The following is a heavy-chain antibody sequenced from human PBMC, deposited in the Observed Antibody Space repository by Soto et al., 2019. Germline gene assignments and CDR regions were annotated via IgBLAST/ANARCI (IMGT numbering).Heavy chain of an antibody. CDR1: GFTFSSYW. Sequence: GGSLRLSCAASGFTFSSYWMHWVRQAPGKGLLWVSRINSDGSSTSYADSVKGRFTISRDNAKNTLYLQMNSLRAEDTDVYYCARDRSFGAYFDYWGQGTLVTVSS. V-gene: IGHV3-74*01. D-gene: IGHD3-10*01. J-gene: IGHJ4*02. CDR3: ARDRSFGAYFDY. CDR2: INSDGSST.